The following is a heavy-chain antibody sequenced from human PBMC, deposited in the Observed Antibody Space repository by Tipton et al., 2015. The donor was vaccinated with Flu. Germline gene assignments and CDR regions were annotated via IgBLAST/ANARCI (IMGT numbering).Heavy chain of an antibody. CDR2: ISSDGSRT. CDR1: GFTFNNYW. CDR3: AREKVVMVYAIRTYHYYGMDV. V-gene: IGHV3-74*01. J-gene: IGHJ6*02. Sequence: SLRLSCAASGFTFNNYWMHWVRQVPGKGLVWVSRISSDGSRTSYADSVKGRFTISRDDARNTLYLEMNSLRAEDTAVYYCAREKVVMVYAIRTYHYYGMDVWGQGSTVTVSS. D-gene: IGHD2-8*01.